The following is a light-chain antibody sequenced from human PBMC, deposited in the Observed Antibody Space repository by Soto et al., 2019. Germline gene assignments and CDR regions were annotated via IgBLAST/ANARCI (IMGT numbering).Light chain of an antibody. J-gene: IGKJ5*01. V-gene: IGKV3-15*01. Sequence: EMVMTQSPAILSVSPGESATLSCRASQSVNSNYLAWYQQHPGQPPRLLIYGISTRATGIPARFSGSGSGTEFSLTISSLQSEDVAVYDCQQYSKWPITFGQGTRLEIK. CDR3: QQYSKWPIT. CDR2: GIS. CDR1: QSVNSN.